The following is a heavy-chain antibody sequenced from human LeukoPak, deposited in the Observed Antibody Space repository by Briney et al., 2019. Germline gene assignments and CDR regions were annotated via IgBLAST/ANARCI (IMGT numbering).Heavy chain of an antibody. CDR1: GFTFTSYS. CDR2: ISSSRSYI. J-gene: IGHJ4*02. CDR3: ARGRPHGNDY. V-gene: IGHV3-21*01. D-gene: IGHD4-23*01. Sequence: PGGSLRLSCAASGFTFTSYSMNWVRQAPGKGLEWVSSISSSRSYIYYADSVKGRFTISRDNAKNTLYLQMNSLRVEDTAVYYCARGRPHGNDYWGQGTLVTVSS.